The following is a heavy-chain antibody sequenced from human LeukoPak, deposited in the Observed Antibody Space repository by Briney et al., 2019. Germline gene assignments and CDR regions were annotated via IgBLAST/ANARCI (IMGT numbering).Heavy chain of an antibody. D-gene: IGHD1-1*01. CDR1: GGSISSYY. CDR2: IYYSGRT. V-gene: IGHV4-59*01. Sequence: SETLSLTCTVSGGSISSYYWSWIRQPPGKGLEWIGYIYYSGRTKYNPSLKSRVTMAVDTSKNQFSLKVSSVTAADTAVYYCARAGNNWSFDYWGQGTLVTVSS. J-gene: IGHJ4*02. CDR3: ARAGNNWSFDY.